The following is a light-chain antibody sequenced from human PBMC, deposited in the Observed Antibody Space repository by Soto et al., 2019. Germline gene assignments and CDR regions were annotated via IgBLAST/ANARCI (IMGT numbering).Light chain of an antibody. CDR3: AAYTSCSTLV. CDR1: SGDVGAFDY. V-gene: IGLV2-14*03. Sequence: QSALTQPASVSGSPGQSITISCAGTSGDVGAFDYVSWYQHHPGKVPKLMIYDVSDRPSGVSTRFSGSKSANMASLTISGLQADDEADYYCAAYTSCSTLVFGGGTKLTVL. J-gene: IGLJ3*02. CDR2: DVS.